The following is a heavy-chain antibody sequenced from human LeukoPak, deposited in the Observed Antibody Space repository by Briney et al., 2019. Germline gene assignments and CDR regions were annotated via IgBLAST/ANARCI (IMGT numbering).Heavy chain of an antibody. V-gene: IGHV3-21*04. CDR3: AKGYYGSGSYGWFDY. CDR2: ISSSSIYI. J-gene: IGHJ4*02. Sequence: GESLRLSCTASGFTFSHYSMDWVRQAPGKGLEWVSSISSSSIYIYYADSVKGRFTISRDNSKNTLFLHMNSLRAEDTAVYSCAKGYYGSGSYGWFDYWGQGTLVTVSS. CDR1: GFTFSHYS. D-gene: IGHD3-10*01.